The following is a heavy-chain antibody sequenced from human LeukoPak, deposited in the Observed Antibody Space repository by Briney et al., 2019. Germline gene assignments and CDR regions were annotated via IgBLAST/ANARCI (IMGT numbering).Heavy chain of an antibody. D-gene: IGHD1-26*01. CDR3: ARARSGSYLAFDI. CDR2: ISSSSSYI. CDR1: GFTFSSYS. J-gene: IGHJ3*02. V-gene: IGHV3-21*01. Sequence: PGGSLRLSCAASGFTFSSYSMNWVRQAPGKGLEWVSSISSSSSYIYYADSVKGRFTISRDNAKNSLYLQMNSLRAEDTAVYYCARARSGSYLAFDIWGQGTMVTVSS.